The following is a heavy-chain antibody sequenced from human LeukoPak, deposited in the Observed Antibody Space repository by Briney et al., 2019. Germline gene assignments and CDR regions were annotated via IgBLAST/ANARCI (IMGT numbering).Heavy chain of an antibody. CDR3: ARGPILDAIAAAGTSWFDP. D-gene: IGHD6-13*01. V-gene: IGHV3-21*01. CDR1: GFTFSSYS. J-gene: IGHJ5*02. CDR2: ISSTSSNI. Sequence: PGGSLRLSCAASGFTFSSYSMNWVRQAPGKGLEWVSSISSTSSNIYYADSVKGRFTISRDNAKNSLYLQMNSLRAEDTAVYYCARGPILDAIAAAGTSWFDPWGQGTLVTVSS.